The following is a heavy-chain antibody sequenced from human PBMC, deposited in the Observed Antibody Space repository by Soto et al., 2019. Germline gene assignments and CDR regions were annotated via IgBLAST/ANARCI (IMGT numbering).Heavy chain of an antibody. V-gene: IGHV1-46*01. CDR1: GYTFTSYY. CDR3: ARMTVPGDYFDY. CDR2: LNPSGGST. D-gene: IGHD4-17*01. Sequence: GASVKVSCKASGYTFTSYYMHWVRPAPVQGLEWMGILNPSGGSTSYAQKFQGRVTMTRDTSTSKVYMELSSLRSEDTAVYYCARMTVPGDYFDYWGQGPLVTVSS. J-gene: IGHJ4*02.